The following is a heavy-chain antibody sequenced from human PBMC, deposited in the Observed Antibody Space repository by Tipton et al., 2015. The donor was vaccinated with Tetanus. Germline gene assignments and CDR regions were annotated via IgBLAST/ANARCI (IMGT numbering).Heavy chain of an antibody. D-gene: IGHD3-22*01. J-gene: IGHJ4*02. CDR2: MNPNSGNT. V-gene: IGHV1-8*02. Sequence: QLVQSGAEVKKPGASVEVSCKASGYTFTSYGISWVRQATGQGLEWMGWMNPNSGNTGYAQKFQGRVTMTRNTSISTAYMELSSLRSEDTAVYYCARSHMIRPEGQVPDYWGQGTLVTVSS. CDR1: GYTFTSYG. CDR3: ARSHMIRPEGQVPDY.